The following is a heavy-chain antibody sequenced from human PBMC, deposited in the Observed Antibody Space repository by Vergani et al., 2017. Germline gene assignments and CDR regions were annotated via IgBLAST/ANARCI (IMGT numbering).Heavy chain of an antibody. CDR2: TRYDGIVE. Sequence: QVQLVESGGGVVQPGGSLRLSCAASGFTFTNYGMHWVRQAPGKGMEWVAFTRYDGIVEYYGDSVSGRFTISRDNSKNTLYLQMNRLRPEDTAVYYCATAVSAYCRGASCYDFFEYWGQGTLVTVAS. J-gene: IGHJ4*02. CDR3: ATAVSAYCRGASCYDFFEY. V-gene: IGHV3-30*02. CDR1: GFTFTNYG. D-gene: IGHD2-15*01.